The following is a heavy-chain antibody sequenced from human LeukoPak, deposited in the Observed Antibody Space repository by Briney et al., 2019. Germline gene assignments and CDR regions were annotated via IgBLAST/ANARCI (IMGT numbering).Heavy chain of an antibody. CDR1: GFTFTSSA. CDR3: AAEITDTAMVDI. CDR2: IVVGSGNT. V-gene: IGHV1-58*02. Sequence: ASVKVSCKASGFTFTSSAMQWLRQARGQRLEWIGWIVVGSGNTNYAQKFQERVTITRDMSTSTAYMELSSLRSEDTAVYYCAAEITDTAMVDIWGQGTMVTVSS. D-gene: IGHD5-18*01. J-gene: IGHJ3*02.